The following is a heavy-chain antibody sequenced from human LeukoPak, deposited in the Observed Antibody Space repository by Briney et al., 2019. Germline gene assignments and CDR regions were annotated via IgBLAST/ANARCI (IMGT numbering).Heavy chain of an antibody. CDR1: GFTFSSYW. J-gene: IGHJ4*02. CDR3: ARGIAVAGYDY. CDR2: IWYDGSNK. Sequence: GGSLRLSCAASGFTFSSYWMSWVRQAPGKGLEWVAVIWYDGSNKYYADSVKGRFTISRDNSKNTLYLQMNSLRAEDTAVYYCARGIAVAGYDYWGQGTLVTVSS. D-gene: IGHD6-19*01. V-gene: IGHV3-33*08.